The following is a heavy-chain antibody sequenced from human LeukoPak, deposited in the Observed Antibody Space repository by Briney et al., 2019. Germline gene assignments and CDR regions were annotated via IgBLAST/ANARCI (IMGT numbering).Heavy chain of an antibody. Sequence: PGRSLRLSCAASGFTFSSYGMHWVRQAPGKGLEWVAVIWYDGSNKYYADSVKGRFTISRDNSKNTLYLQMNSLRAEDTAVYYCARDLRSSGSYSYYYYYGMDVWGQGTTVTVSS. J-gene: IGHJ6*02. CDR2: IWYDGSNK. D-gene: IGHD1-26*01. CDR3: ARDLRSSGSYSYYYYYGMDV. CDR1: GFTFSSYG. V-gene: IGHV3-33*01.